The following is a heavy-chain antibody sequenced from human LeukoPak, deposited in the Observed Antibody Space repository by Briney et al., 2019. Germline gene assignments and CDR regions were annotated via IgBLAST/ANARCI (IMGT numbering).Heavy chain of an antibody. CDR3: ARVGEIPSGSYYD. J-gene: IGHJ4*02. Sequence: SETLSLTCTVSGGSISSSSYYWGWIRQPPGRGLGGIGSIYYSGSTYYNPSLKSRVTISVDTSKNQFSLKLSSVTAADTAVYYCARVGEIPSGSYYDWGQGTLVTVSS. CDR2: IYYSGST. V-gene: IGHV4-39*07. D-gene: IGHD1-26*01. CDR1: GGSISSSSYY.